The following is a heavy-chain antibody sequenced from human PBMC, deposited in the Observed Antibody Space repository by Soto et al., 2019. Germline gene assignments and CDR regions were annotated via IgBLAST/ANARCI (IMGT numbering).Heavy chain of an antibody. Sequence: GGSLRLSCAASGFTFSSYGMHWVRQAPGKGLEWVAVISYDGSNKYYADSVKGRFTISRDNSKNTLYLQMNSLRAEDTAVYYCANLWRGYQYYYYYYGMDVWGQGTTVSVSS. CDR1: GFTFSSYG. CDR3: ANLWRGYQYYYYYYGMDV. CDR2: ISYDGSNK. V-gene: IGHV3-30*18. D-gene: IGHD3-3*01. J-gene: IGHJ6*02.